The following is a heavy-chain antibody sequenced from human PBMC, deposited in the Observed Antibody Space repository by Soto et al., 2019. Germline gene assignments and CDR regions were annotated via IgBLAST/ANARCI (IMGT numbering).Heavy chain of an antibody. CDR3: ARGRYWDY. CDR1: GYAFTTYG. CDR2: ISAHNGNT. Sequence: QVHLVQSGAEVKKPGASVKVSCQGSGYAFTTYGITWVRQAPGQGLEWMGWISAHNGNTNYAQKLQGRVTVTKDTSTSTAYMELRSLLYDDTAVYYCARGRYWDYWGQGALVTVSS. V-gene: IGHV1-18*01. D-gene: IGHD2-8*02. J-gene: IGHJ4*02.